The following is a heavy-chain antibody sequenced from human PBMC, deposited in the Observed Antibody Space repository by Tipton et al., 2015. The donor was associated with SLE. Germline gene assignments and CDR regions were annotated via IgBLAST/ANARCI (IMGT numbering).Heavy chain of an antibody. J-gene: IGHJ3*02. CDR2: IYYSGST. V-gene: IGHV4-59*12. Sequence: TLSLTCTVSGGSISSYYWSWIRQPPGKGLEWIGDIYYSGSTYYNPSLKSRVTISVDTSKNQFSLKLSSVTAADTAVYYCARARDYYDFWSGHGAFDIWGQGTMVTVSS. CDR1: GGSISSYY. D-gene: IGHD3-3*01. CDR3: ARARDYYDFWSGHGAFDI.